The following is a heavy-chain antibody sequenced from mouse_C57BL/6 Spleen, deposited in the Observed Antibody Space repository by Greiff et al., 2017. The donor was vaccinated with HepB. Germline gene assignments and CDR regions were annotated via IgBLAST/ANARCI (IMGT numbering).Heavy chain of an antibody. V-gene: IGHV1-55*01. J-gene: IGHJ1*03. CDR2: IYPGSGST. D-gene: IGHD1-1*01. CDR1: GYTFTSYW. CDR3: ARFHYYGSSPYWDFDV. Sequence: VQLQQPGAELVKPGASVKMSCKASGYTFTSYWITWVKQRPGQGLEWIGDIYPGSGSTNYNEKFKSKATLTVDTSSSTAYMQLSSLTSEDSAVYYCARFHYYGSSPYWDFDVWGTGTTVTVSS.